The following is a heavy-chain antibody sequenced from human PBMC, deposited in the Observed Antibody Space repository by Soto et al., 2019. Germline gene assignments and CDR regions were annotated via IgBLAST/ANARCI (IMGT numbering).Heavy chain of an antibody. CDR1: GYTFTSYD. CDR3: ARGGYDILTGYYNYYGMDV. D-gene: IGHD3-9*01. V-gene: IGHV1-8*01. J-gene: IGHJ6*02. CDR2: MNPNSGNT. Sequence: QVPLVQSGAEVKKPGASVKVSCKASGYTFTSYDINWVRQATGQGLEWMGWMNPNSGNTGYAQKFQGRVTMTRNTSISTAYMELSSLRSEDTAVYYCARGGYDILTGYYNYYGMDVWGQGTTVTVSS.